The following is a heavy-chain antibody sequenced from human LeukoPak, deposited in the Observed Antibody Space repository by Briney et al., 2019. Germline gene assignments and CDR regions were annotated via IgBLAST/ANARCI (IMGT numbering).Heavy chain of an antibody. CDR2: IWYDGSNK. CDR3: AKDPGAFDI. J-gene: IGHJ3*02. CDR1: GFTFSSYS. V-gene: IGHV3-33*06. Sequence: AGGSLRLSCAASGFTFSSYSMHWVRQAPGKGLEWVAVIWYDGSNKYYADSVKGRFTISRDNSKNTLYLQMNSLRAEDTAVYYCAKDPGAFDIWGQGTMVTVSS.